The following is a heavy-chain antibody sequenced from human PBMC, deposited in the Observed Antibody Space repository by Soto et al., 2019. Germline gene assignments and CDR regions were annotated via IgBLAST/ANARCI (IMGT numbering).Heavy chain of an antibody. D-gene: IGHD4-17*01. CDR1: GYTFTSYD. CDR3: ARGITVTTYYYYYYYMDV. Sequence: ASVKVSCKASGYTFTSYDINWVRQATGQGLEWMGWMNPNSGNTGYAQKFQGRVTMTRNTSISTAYMELSSLRSEDTAVYYCARGITVTTYYYYYYYMDVWGKGTTVTVSS. CDR2: MNPNSGNT. J-gene: IGHJ6*03. V-gene: IGHV1-8*01.